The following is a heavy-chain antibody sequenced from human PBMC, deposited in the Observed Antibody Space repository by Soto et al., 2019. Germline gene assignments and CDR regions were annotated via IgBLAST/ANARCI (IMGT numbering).Heavy chain of an antibody. CDR3: AKGYGDYEDWYFDL. J-gene: IGHJ2*01. CDR1: GFTFSSYG. D-gene: IGHD4-17*01. V-gene: IGHV3-30*18. Sequence: QVQLVESGGGVVQPGRSLRLSCAASGFTFSSYGMHWVRQAPGKGLEWVAVISYDGSNKYYADSVKGRFTISRGNSKNTLYLQMNSLRAEDTAVYYCAKGYGDYEDWYFDLWGRGTLVTVSS. CDR2: ISYDGSNK.